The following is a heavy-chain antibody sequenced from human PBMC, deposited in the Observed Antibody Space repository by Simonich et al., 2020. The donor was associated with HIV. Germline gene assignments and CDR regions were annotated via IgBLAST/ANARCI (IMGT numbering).Heavy chain of an antibody. CDR2: INHFGST. CDR3: ARGYCSRTSCMGGDTFDI. D-gene: IGHD2-2*01. Sequence: QVRLQQWGAGLLKPSETLSLTCAVYGGSFSGYYWSWIRQSPGKGLEWIGEINHFGSTNYNPSHKGRVTISVDTSKNQFSLKLSSVTAADTAVFYCARGYCSRTSCMGGDTFDIWGQGTVVTVS. V-gene: IGHV4-34*01. J-gene: IGHJ3*02. CDR1: GGSFSGYY.